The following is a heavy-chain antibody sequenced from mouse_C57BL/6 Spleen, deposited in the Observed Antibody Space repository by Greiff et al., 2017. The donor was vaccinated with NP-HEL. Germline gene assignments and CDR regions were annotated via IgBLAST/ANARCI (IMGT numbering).Heavy chain of an antibody. Sequence: QVQLQQSGPELVKPGASVKISCKASGYAFSSSWMNWVKQRPGKGLEWIGRIYPGDGDTNYNGKFKGKATLTADKSSSTAYMQLSSLTSEDSAVYFGARSGVSGGYFDYWGQGTTLTVSS. D-gene: IGHD1-3*01. CDR3: ARSGVSGGYFDY. CDR2: IYPGDGDT. J-gene: IGHJ2*01. CDR1: GYAFSSSW. V-gene: IGHV1-82*01.